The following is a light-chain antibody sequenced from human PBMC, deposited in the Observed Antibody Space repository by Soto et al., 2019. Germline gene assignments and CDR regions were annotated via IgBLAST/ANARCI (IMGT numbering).Light chain of an antibody. Sequence: QSVLTQPASMSGSPGQSITISCSGTTYGFETYNQVSWYQQHPGKAPKILIYEGSKRPSGVSNRFSGSKSGNTASLTISGLQAEDEGDYYCSSYTSSRIYVFGTGTQVTVL. CDR3: SSYTSSRIYV. CDR2: EGS. CDR1: TYGFETYNQ. V-gene: IGLV2-14*02. J-gene: IGLJ1*01.